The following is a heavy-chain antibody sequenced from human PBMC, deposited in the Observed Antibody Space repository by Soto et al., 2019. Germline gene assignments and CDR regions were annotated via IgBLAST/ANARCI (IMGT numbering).Heavy chain of an antibody. V-gene: IGHV4-30-2*01. D-gene: IGHD2-15*01. Sequence: SETLSLTCAVSGGSISSGGYSWSWIRQPPGKGLEWIGYIFQTGSTYYNPSLKSRVTISLDRSKNQFSLTLNSGTAADTAIYYCARLGDCRGGSCYPNWFDPWGQGTRVTV. CDR3: ARLGDCRGGSCYPNWFDP. CDR2: IFQTGST. J-gene: IGHJ5*02. CDR1: GGSISSGGYS.